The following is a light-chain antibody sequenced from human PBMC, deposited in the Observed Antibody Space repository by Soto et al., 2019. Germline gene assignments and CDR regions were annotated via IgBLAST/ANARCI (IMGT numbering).Light chain of an antibody. CDR1: SSDVGFYNY. CDR2: EVT. V-gene: IGLV2-14*01. Sequence: QSALTQPASVSGSPGQSITISCIGTSSDVGFYNYVSWHQQHPGKAPKVMIYEVTNRPSGVSNRFSGSKSGNTASLTISGLQAEDEADYYCSSYTTSSIGVFGGGTKLTVL. J-gene: IGLJ3*02. CDR3: SSYTTSSIGV.